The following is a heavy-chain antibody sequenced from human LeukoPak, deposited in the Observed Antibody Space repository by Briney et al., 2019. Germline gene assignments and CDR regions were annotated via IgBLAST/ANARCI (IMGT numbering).Heavy chain of an antibody. CDR3: AKDSAKKYDDY. Sequence: PGGSLRLSCAASGLTFSSYAMSWVRQAPGKGLEWVSGISGSGSSTNYADSVKGRFTISRDNSKNTLYLQMNSLRAEDTAVYYCAKDSAKKYDDYWGQGTLVTVSS. CDR1: GLTFSSYA. D-gene: IGHD2/OR15-2a*01. V-gene: IGHV3-23*01. J-gene: IGHJ4*02. CDR2: ISGSGSST.